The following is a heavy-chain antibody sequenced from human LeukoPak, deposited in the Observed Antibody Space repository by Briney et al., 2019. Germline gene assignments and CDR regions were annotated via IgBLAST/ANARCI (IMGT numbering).Heavy chain of an antibody. V-gene: IGHV3-48*01. CDR2: ISTSSTTT. Sequence: GGSLRLSCAASGFTFSSYSMNWVRQAPGEGLEWVSYISTSSTTTMYADSVKGRFTISRDNAENSLYLQMNSLRAEDTGVYYCARDTESSYNWFDPWGRGTLVTVSS. CDR3: ARDTESSYNWFDP. J-gene: IGHJ5*02. D-gene: IGHD6-19*01. CDR1: GFTFSSYS.